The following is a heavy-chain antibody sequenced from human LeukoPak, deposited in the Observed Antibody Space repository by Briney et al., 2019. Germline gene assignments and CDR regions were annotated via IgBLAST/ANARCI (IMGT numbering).Heavy chain of an antibody. D-gene: IGHD5-12*01. Sequence: GRSLRLSCAASGFTFSSYAMHWVRQAPGKGLEWVAVISYDGSNKYYADFVKGRFTISRDNSKNTLYLRMNSLRAEDTAVYYCANQGGGYEIWGQGTLVTVSS. J-gene: IGHJ4*02. CDR1: GFTFSSYA. CDR2: ISYDGSNK. CDR3: ANQGGGYEI. V-gene: IGHV3-30*04.